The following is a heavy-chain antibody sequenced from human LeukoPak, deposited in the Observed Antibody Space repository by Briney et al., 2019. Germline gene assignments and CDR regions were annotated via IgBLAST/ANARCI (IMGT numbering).Heavy chain of an antibody. CDR1: GFIFSSHG. D-gene: IGHD3-10*01. J-gene: IGHJ3*01. Sequence: PGGSLRLSCAASGFIFSSHGMNWVRQAPGKGLEWVSSISPSGDITYYADSVKGRFTISRDNSKNTVYLQMDSLETDDTAVYYCTTEGHYYGHHSFLLWGQGTMVTVSS. CDR3: TTEGHYYGHHSFLL. CDR2: ISPSGDIT. V-gene: IGHV3-23*01.